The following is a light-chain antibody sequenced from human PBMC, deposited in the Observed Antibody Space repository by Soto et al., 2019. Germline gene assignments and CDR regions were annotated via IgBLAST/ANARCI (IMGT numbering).Light chain of an antibody. CDR2: GAS. CDR3: QQYGSSPWA. Sequence: EIVLTQSPGTLSLSPGEGATLSCRASQSVRSDYLAWYQQKPGQAPRLLIYGASSRATGIPDRFSGSGSGTDFPLTISRLEPEDFAVYYCQQYGSSPWAFGPGTKVEI. CDR1: QSVRSDY. V-gene: IGKV3-20*01. J-gene: IGKJ1*01.